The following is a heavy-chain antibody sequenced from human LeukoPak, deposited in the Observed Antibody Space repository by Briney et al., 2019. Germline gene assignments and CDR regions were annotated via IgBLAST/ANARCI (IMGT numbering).Heavy chain of an antibody. CDR3: AREEYLDSSVYYPPFDY. CDR2: IKQDGSEN. V-gene: IGHV3-7*04. CDR1: GFTFSSYW. D-gene: IGHD3-22*01. J-gene: IGHJ4*02. Sequence: GGSLRLSCAASGFTFSSYWMSWVRQAPGKGLEWVANIKQDGSENYYVDSVKGRFTISRDNAKNSLFLQMNSLRAEDTAVYYCAREEYLDSSVYYPPFDYWGQGTLVTVSS.